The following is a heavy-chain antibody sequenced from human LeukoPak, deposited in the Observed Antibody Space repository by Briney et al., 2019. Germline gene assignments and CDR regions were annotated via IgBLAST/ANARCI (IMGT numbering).Heavy chain of an antibody. CDR3: ARHSSPYYDSEFDY. Sequence: GESLKISCNGSGYSFTSYWIGWVRQMPGKGLGWMGIIYPDDSGTRYSPSFQGQVTISADKFISTAYLQWSSLKASDTAMYYCARHSSPYYDSEFDYWGQGTLVTVSS. CDR1: GYSFTSYW. J-gene: IGHJ4*02. D-gene: IGHD3-22*01. CDR2: IYPDDSGT. V-gene: IGHV5-51*01.